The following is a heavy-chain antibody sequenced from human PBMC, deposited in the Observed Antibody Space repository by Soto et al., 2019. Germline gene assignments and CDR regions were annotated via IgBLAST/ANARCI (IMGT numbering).Heavy chain of an antibody. CDR3: ARHPSVYYDILTGYQHDYGMDV. Sequence: SETLSLTCTVSGGSISSYYWSWIRQPPGKRLEWIGYMYYSGSTNYNPSLRSRVTISVYTYKYQFSLKLSSVSAADTAVYYCARHPSVYYDILTGYQHDYGMDVWGQGTTVTVS. J-gene: IGHJ6*02. D-gene: IGHD3-9*01. V-gene: IGHV4-59*08. CDR1: GGSISSYY. CDR2: MYYSGST.